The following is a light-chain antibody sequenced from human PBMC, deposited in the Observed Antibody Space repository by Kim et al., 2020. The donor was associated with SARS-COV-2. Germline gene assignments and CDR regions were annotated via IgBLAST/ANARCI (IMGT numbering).Light chain of an antibody. J-gene: IGLJ1*01. CDR2: NVN. V-gene: IGLV2-14*03. Sequence: QSITTSCTGPGTDFGVYNYVSWYQQHPGKAPKVIISNVNNRPSGISSRFSGSKSGNTASLTISGLQAEDEADYYCTSYTSSDSLYVFGGGTKVTVL. CDR3: TSYTSSDSLYV. CDR1: GTDFGVYNY.